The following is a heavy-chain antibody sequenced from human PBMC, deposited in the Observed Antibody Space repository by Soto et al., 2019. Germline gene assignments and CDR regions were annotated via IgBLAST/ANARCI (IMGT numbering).Heavy chain of an antibody. CDR3: AREPAGDSSGYWDY. CDR1: FRCYF. V-gene: IGHV1-69*01. D-gene: IGHD3-22*01. CDR2: IIPIFGTA. J-gene: IGHJ4*02. Sequence: FRCYFFRWHQKKNGQGLEWMGGIIPIFGTANYAQKFQGRVTITANESTSTAYMELSSLRSEDTALYYCAREPAGDSSGYWDYWGQGTLVTVSS.